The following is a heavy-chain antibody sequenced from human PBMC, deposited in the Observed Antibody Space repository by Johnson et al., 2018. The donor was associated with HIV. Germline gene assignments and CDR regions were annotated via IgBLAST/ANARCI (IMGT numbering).Heavy chain of an antibody. CDR1: GFTFSDYD. Sequence: VQLVESGGGLVKPGGSLRLSCAASGFTFSDYDMSWIRQAPGKGLEWVANIKQDGSEKYYVDSVKGRFTISRDNAKNSLYLQMNSLRAEDTAVYYCAREALDAFDIWGQGTMVTVSS. V-gene: IGHV3-7*01. CDR2: IKQDGSEK. CDR3: AREALDAFDI. J-gene: IGHJ3*02.